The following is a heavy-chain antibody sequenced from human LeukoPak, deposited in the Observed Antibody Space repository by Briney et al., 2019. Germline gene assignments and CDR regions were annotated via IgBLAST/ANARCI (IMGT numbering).Heavy chain of an antibody. J-gene: IGHJ6*03. Sequence: PSETLSLTCAVAGYFISSGYYWAWIRQPPGRGLEWIANTYHTGNTYYDPSLNSRVNMSVDTSKNQFSLRLSSVTAADTAVYYCARAGGSSSPYYYYYMDVWGKGTTVTVSS. D-gene: IGHD6-6*01. CDR3: ARAGGSSSPYYYYYMDV. V-gene: IGHV4-38-2*01. CDR1: GYFISSGYY. CDR2: TYHTGNT.